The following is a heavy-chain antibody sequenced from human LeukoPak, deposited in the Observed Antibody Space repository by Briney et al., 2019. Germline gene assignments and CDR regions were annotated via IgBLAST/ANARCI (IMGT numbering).Heavy chain of an antibody. V-gene: IGHV3-30*18. D-gene: IGHD4-17*01. CDR2: ISYDGSNQ. CDR3: AKAHTVTTLYWFDP. CDR1: GFTFSSYG. J-gene: IGHJ3*01. Sequence: GRSLRLSCAASGFTFSSYGMHWVRQAPGKGLEWVAVISYDGSNQYYADSVKGRFTISRDNSKNTLYLQMNSLRGADTAVYYCAKAHTVTTLYWFDPWGQGTTVTVSS.